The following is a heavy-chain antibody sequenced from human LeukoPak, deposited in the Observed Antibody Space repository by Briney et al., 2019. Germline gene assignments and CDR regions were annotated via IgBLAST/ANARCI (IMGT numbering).Heavy chain of an antibody. CDR1: GYTFTCYY. V-gene: IGHV1-2*04. D-gene: IGHD6-6*01. CDR3: ARGGIAARPFPMDV. J-gene: IGHJ6*02. CDR2: INPNSGGT. Sequence: ALVKVSCKASGYTFTCYYMHWVRQAPGQGLEWMGWINPNSGGTNYAQKFQGWVTMTRDTSISTAYMELSRLRSDDTAVYYCARGGIAARPFPMDVWGQGTTVNVSS.